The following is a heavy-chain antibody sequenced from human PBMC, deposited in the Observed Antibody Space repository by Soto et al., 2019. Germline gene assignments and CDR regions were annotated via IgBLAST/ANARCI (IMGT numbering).Heavy chain of an antibody. D-gene: IGHD1-26*01. V-gene: IGHV3-9*01. J-gene: IGHJ3*02. CDR3: AKDKVGATPDAFDI. CDR2: ISWNSGSI. CDR1: GFTFDDYA. Sequence: PGGSLRLSCAASGFTFDDYAMHWVRQAPGKGLEWVSGISWNSGSIGYADSVKGRFTISRDNAKNSLYLQMNSLRAEDTALYYCAKDKVGATPDAFDIWGQGTMVTVSS.